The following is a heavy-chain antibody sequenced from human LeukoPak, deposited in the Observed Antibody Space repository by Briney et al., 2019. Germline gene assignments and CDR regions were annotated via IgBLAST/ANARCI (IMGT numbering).Heavy chain of an antibody. Sequence: PSHTLSLTCTVSGGLISRIEYYWGWVRQSPVKGLEWLGHIYHTGTTLYSPHLNNRLTISVDSSKNQFSLTLNSVTAADTAVYYCASVSVWELATHTGGSFDYWGRGILVTVSS. D-gene: IGHD1-26*01. CDR3: ASVSVWELATHTGGSFDY. CDR1: GGLISRIEYY. J-gene: IGHJ4*02. CDR2: IYHTGTT. V-gene: IGHV4-30-4*01.